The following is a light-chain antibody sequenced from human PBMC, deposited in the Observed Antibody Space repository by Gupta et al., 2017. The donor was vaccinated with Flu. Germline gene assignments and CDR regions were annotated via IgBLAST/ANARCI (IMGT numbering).Light chain of an antibody. CDR3: MQGAHWPWA. Sequence: DVVMTQSPRSLAVTLGQSASISCRSSQGLVYSDGNTYLHWFQQRPGQSPRRLIYLVTKRDSGVPDRFSGSGSGTDFTLKISRVEAEDVGVYFCMQGAHWPWAFGQGTKLEIK. J-gene: IGKJ1*01. CDR2: LVT. CDR1: QGLVYSDGNTY. V-gene: IGKV2-30*01.